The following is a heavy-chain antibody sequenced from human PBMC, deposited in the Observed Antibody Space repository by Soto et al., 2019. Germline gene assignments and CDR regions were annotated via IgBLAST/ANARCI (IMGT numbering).Heavy chain of an antibody. CDR1: GGTFSSYA. Sequence: EASVKVSCKASGGTFSSYAISWVRQAPGQGLEWMGGIIPIFGTANYAQKFQGRVTITADKSTSTAYMELSSLRSEDTAVYYCARDRFKXVGHYDSSGYYHNWFDPWGQGTLVTVSS. D-gene: IGHD3-22*01. CDR2: IIPIFGTA. CDR3: ARDRFKXVGHYDSSGYYHNWFDP. J-gene: IGHJ5*02. V-gene: IGHV1-69*06.